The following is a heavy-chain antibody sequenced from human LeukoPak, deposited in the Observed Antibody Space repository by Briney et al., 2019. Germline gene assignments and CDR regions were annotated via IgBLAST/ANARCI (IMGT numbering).Heavy chain of an antibody. CDR2: ISGSGGST. D-gene: IGHD2-21*02. CDR1: GFTFNSYA. J-gene: IGHJ4*02. Sequence: GGSLRLSCAASGFTFNSYAMNWVRQAPGKGLEWVSSISGSGGSTNYADSVKGRFTISRDNAKNSLYLQMNSLRAEDTAVYYCAREPTGDLANFDYWGQGTLVTVSS. CDR3: AREPTGDLANFDY. V-gene: IGHV3-23*01.